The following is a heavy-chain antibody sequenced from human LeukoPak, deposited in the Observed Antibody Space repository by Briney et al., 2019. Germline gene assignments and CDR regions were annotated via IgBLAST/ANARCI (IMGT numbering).Heavy chain of an antibody. CDR2: IRHDETNS. V-gene: IGHV3-30*02. Sequence: GGSLRLSCAVSGFNLNSYAMHWVRQAPGKGLEWVAVIRHDETNSFYAGSVQGRFTISRDTSKKLLYLQMNSRRVEDTAVYYCAKEYTPSSPLGELDSWGQGTLVTVSS. CDR1: GFNLNSYA. CDR3: AKEYTPSSPLGELDS. D-gene: IGHD6-6*01. J-gene: IGHJ4*02.